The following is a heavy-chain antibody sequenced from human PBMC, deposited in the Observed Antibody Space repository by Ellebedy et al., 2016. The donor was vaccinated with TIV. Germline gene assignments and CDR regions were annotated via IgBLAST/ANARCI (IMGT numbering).Heavy chain of an antibody. D-gene: IGHD1-1*01. Sequence: MPSETLSLTCAVYGESLSGYFWSRIRQPPGKALECIAYFYHSAIPFYSPSLKSRVSISIDTPKNHFSLRLRSVTAADTAVYYCATYNMGRLDHWGQGALVTVSS. J-gene: IGHJ4*02. CDR3: ATYNMGRLDH. CDR1: GESLSGYF. V-gene: IGHV4-4*08. CDR2: FYHSAIP.